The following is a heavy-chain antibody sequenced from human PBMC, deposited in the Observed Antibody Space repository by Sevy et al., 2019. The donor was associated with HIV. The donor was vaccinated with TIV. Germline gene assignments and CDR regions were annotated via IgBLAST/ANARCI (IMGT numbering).Heavy chain of an antibody. V-gene: IGHV3-23*01. Sequence: GGSLRLSCVASGFTFSNSAMSWVRQAPGKGLRWVSFIRGSGDGIFYADSAKGRFTISRDNSKNTLYLQMNALRVEDTAVYYCVKRKLLRDYFYYMDVWGKRTTVTVSS. CDR2: IRGSGDGI. J-gene: IGHJ6*03. CDR1: GFTFSNSA. CDR3: VKRKLLRDYFYYMDV.